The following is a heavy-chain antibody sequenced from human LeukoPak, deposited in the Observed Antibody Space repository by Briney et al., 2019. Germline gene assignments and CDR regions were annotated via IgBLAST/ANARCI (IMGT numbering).Heavy chain of an antibody. CDR1: GFTFSSYA. V-gene: IGHV3-23*01. D-gene: IGHD6-13*01. CDR3: ARFPLVAAAGTANFDY. CDR2: ISGSGGST. Sequence: GGSLRLSCAASGFTFSSYAMSWVRQAPGKGLEWVSAISGSGGSTYYADSVKGRFTTSRDNSKNTLYLQMNSLRAEDTAVYYCARFPLVAAAGTANFDYWGQGTLVTVSS. J-gene: IGHJ4*02.